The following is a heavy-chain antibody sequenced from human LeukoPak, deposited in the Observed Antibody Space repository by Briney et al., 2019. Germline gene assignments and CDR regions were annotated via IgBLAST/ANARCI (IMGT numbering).Heavy chain of an antibody. J-gene: IGHJ4*02. V-gene: IGHV3-7*03. CDR3: AKDLLRDGYNKLDY. CDR1: GFAFSSYW. D-gene: IGHD5-24*01. Sequence: GGSLRLSCAASGFAFSSYWMSWVRQAPGKGLEWVANIKQDGSERYYVDSVKGRFTISRDNSKNTLYLQMNSLRAEDTAVYYCAKDLLRDGYNKLDYWGQGTLVTVSS. CDR2: IKQDGSER.